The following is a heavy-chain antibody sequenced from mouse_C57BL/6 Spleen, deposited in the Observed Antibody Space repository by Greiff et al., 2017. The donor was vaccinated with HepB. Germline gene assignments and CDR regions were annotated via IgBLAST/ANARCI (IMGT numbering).Heavy chain of an antibody. J-gene: IGHJ3*01. CDR3: ARRWDEAY. Sequence: QVQLQQSGAELVRPGASVKLSCKASGYTFTDYYINWVKQRPGQGLEWIARIYPGSGNTYYNEKFKGKATLTAEKSSSTAYMQLSSLTSEDSAVYFCARRWDEAYWGQGTLVTVSA. CDR2: IYPGSGNT. V-gene: IGHV1-76*01. CDR1: GYTFTDYY. D-gene: IGHD4-1*01.